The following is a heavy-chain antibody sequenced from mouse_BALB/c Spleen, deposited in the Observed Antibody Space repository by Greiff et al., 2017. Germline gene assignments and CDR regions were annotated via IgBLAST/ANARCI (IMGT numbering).Heavy chain of an antibody. Sequence: EVMLVESGGDLVKPGGSLKLSCAASGFTFSRYGMSWVRQTPDKRLEWVATISSGGSYTYYPDSVKGRFTISRDNAKNTLYLQMSSLKSEDTAMYYCARTLDSSGYVAYWGQGTLVTVSA. J-gene: IGHJ3*01. CDR1: GFTFSRYG. D-gene: IGHD3-2*01. CDR2: ISSGGSYT. V-gene: IGHV5-6*01. CDR3: ARTLDSSGYVAY.